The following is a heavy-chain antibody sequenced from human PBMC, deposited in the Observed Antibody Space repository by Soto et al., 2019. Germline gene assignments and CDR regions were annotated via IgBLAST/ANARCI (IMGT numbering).Heavy chain of an antibody. CDR3: ARDGPAYYYYYMDV. J-gene: IGHJ6*03. V-gene: IGHV3-7*01. CDR1: GFTFSSYW. Sequence: GGSLRLSCAASGFTFSSYWMSWVRQAPGKGLEWVANIKQDGSEKYYVDSVKGRFTISRDNAKNSLYLQMNSLRAEDTAVYYCARDGPAYYYYYMDVWGKGTRSPSP. CDR2: IKQDGSEK.